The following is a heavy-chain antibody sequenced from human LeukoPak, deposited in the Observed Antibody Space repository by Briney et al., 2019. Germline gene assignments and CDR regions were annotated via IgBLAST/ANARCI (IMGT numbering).Heavy chain of an antibody. CDR1: GGSISSSSYY. CDR2: IYYSGST. Sequence: SETLSLTCTVSGGSISSSSYYWGWIRQPPGKGLEWIGSIYYSGSTYYNPSLKSRVTISVDTSKNQFSLKLSSVTAADTAVYYCARGRWWNDSSGYYYYWGQGTLVTVSS. J-gene: IGHJ4*02. V-gene: IGHV4-39*01. D-gene: IGHD3-22*01. CDR3: ARGRWWNDSSGYYYY.